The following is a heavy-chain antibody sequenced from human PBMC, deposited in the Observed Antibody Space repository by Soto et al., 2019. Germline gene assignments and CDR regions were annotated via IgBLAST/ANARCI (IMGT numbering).Heavy chain of an antibody. D-gene: IGHD3-22*01. CDR3: ARYSYDSSGYSYYFDY. CDR1: GFTFSSYG. CDR2: ISYDGSNK. V-gene: IGHV3-30*03. Sequence: GGSLRLSCAASGFTFSSYGMHWVRQAPGKGLEWVAVISYDGSNKYYADSVKGRFTISRDNSKNTLYLQMNSLRAEDTAVYYCARYSYDSSGYSYYFDYWGQGTLVTVSS. J-gene: IGHJ4*02.